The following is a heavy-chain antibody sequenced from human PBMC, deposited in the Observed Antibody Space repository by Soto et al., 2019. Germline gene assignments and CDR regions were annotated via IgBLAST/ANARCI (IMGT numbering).Heavy chain of an antibody. CDR2: ISSSSSYI. J-gene: IGHJ4*02. D-gene: IGHD6-6*01. V-gene: IGHV3-21*01. CDR3: ARRGSGSSSSLDY. Sequence: GGSLRLSCAASGFTFSSYSMNWVRQAPGKGLEWVSSISSSSSYIYYADSVKGRFTISRDNAKNSLYLQMNSLRAEDTAVYYCARRGSGSSSSLDYWGQGTLVTVSS. CDR1: GFTFSSYS.